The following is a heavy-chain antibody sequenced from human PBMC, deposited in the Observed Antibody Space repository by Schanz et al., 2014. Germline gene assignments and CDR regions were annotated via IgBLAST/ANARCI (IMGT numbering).Heavy chain of an antibody. J-gene: IGHJ4*02. CDR3: AKYGGGYSYGFVEY. CDR1: GFTFSDYY. CDR2: ISSSGSTI. Sequence: VQLVESGGSLVQPGGSLRVSCAASGFTFSDYYMSWIRQAPGKGLEWVSYISSSGSTIYYADSVKGRFTISRDNSNNTLYLQMKSLRAEDTAVYYCAKYGGGYSYGFVEYWGQGILVTVSS. D-gene: IGHD5-18*01. V-gene: IGHV3-11*01.